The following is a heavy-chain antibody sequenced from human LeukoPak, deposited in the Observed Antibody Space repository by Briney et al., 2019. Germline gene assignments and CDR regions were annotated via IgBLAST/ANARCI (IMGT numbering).Heavy chain of an antibody. CDR3: AAELYGGNSDCCNFEL. J-gene: IGHJ3*01. Sequence: SVKVSCKTSGFTFSTSAVQWVRQARGQPLEWIGWIIVASGTTNYAQSLQGRLTISRDMSTSTAYMELSSLRSDDTAVYYCAAELYGGNSDCCNFELWGQGTVVTVSS. V-gene: IGHV1-58*01. CDR2: IIVASGTT. CDR1: GFTFSTSA. D-gene: IGHD4-23*01.